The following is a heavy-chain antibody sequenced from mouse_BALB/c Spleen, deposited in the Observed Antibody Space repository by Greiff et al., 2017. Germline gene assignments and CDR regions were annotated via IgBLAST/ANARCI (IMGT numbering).Heavy chain of an antibody. CDR3: ARGDGNYVPFAY. V-gene: IGHV1-7*01. D-gene: IGHD2-1*01. J-gene: IGHJ3*01. CDR2: INPSTGYT. CDR1: GYTFTSYW. Sequence: QVQLKQSGAELAKPGASVKMSCKASGYTFTSYWMHWVKQRPGQGLEWIGYINPSTGYTEYNQKFQDKATLTADKSSSTASMQLSSLTSEDSAVYYCARGDGNYVPFAYWGQGTLVTVSA.